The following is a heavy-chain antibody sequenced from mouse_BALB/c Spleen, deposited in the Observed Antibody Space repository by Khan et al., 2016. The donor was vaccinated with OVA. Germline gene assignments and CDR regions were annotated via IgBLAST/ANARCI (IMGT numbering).Heavy chain of an antibody. V-gene: IGHV3-2*02. CDR3: ARWFAY. CDR2: ITYSGRT. Sequence: EVQLLESGPGLVKPSQSLSLTCTVTGYSITSDYAWNWIRQFPGNKLEWMGYITYSGRTSYIPSLKGRISITRDTSKNQFFLQLNSVTTEDTATYYCARWFAYWGQGTLVTVSA. J-gene: IGHJ3*01. CDR1: GYSITSDYA.